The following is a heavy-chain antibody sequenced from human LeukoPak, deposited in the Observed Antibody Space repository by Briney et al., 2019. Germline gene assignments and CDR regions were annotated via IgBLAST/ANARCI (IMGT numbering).Heavy chain of an antibody. J-gene: IGHJ4*02. D-gene: IGHD5-18*01. V-gene: IGHV4-39*07. CDR2: IYYSGST. Sequence: SETLSLTCTVSGGSISSSSYYWGWIRQPPGKGLEWIGSIYYSGSTYYNPSLKSRVTISVDTSKNQFSLKLSSVTAADTAVYYCARGPGYSYGYYFDYWGQGTLVTVSS. CDR3: ARGPGYSYGYYFDY. CDR1: GGSISSSSYY.